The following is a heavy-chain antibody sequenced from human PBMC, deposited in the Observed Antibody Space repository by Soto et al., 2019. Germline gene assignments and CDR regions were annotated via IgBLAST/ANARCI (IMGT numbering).Heavy chain of an antibody. CDR3: ARGATEKWYYFGY. D-gene: IGHD1-26*01. V-gene: IGHV1-69*02. CDR1: GGTFSSYT. Sequence: SVKVSCKASGGTFSSYTISWVRQAPGQGLEWMGRIIPILGIANYAQKFQGRVTITADKSTSTAYMELSSLRSEDTAVYYCARGATEKWYYFGYGGQGTLVTVAS. J-gene: IGHJ4*02. CDR2: IIPILGIA.